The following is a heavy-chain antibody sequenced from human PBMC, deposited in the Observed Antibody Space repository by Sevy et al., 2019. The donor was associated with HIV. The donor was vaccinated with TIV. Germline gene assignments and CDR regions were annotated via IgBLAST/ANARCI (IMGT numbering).Heavy chain of an antibody. V-gene: IGHV3-23*01. CDR2: ISGTAGNT. D-gene: IGHD3-16*02. CDR1: EFTLSGNA. J-gene: IGHJ6*02. Sequence: GGSLRLSCAVSEFTLSGNAMIWVRQAPGKGLEWVSGISGTAGNTYYADSVKGRFTIFRDNSKSTLYLQMNSLRAGETAVYYFAGETSLGYTRSHYYYAMDVWGQGTTVTVSS. CDR3: AGETSLGYTRSHYYYAMDV.